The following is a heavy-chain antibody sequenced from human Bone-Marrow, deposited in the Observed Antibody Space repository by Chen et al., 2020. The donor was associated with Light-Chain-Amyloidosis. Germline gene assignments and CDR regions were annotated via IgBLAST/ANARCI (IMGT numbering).Heavy chain of an antibody. J-gene: IGHJ4*02. CDR3: AKEPSRHMVRGEPELDY. CDR2: IRYDGSNK. D-gene: IGHD3-10*01. V-gene: IGHV3-30*02. Sequence: GGGVVQSGGSLRLSCAASGFTFSSYGMHWVRQAPGKGLEWVAFIRYDGSNKYYADSVKGRFTISRDNSKNTLYLQMNSLRAEDTAVYYCAKEPSRHMVRGEPELDYWGQGTLVTVSS. CDR1: GFTFSSYG.